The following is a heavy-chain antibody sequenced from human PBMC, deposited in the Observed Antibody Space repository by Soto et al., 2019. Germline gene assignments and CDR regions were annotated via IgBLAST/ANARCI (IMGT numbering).Heavy chain of an antibody. Sequence: QVQLVESGGGVVQPGRSLRLSCAASGFTFSSYGMHWVRQAPGKGLEWVAVISYDGSTKYYADSVKGRFTISRDNSKNTLYLQMNSLRAEDTAVYYCAKDRDGGYVVDYWGQGTLVTVSS. CDR3: AKDRDGGYVVDY. J-gene: IGHJ4*02. D-gene: IGHD5-12*01. CDR2: ISYDGSTK. CDR1: GFTFSSYG. V-gene: IGHV3-30*18.